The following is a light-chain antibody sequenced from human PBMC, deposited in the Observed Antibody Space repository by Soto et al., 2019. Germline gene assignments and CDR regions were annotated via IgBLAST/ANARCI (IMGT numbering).Light chain of an antibody. CDR3: HQYDSGWT. Sequence: EIVLTQSPGTLSLSPGERATLSCRASQSISGTFLAWYQHKPGQAPRVLIYGATRRATGIPDRFSGSGSGTDFTLTIRRLEPEDFALYYCHQYDSGWTFGQGTKVEMK. CDR1: QSISGTF. V-gene: IGKV3-20*01. CDR2: GAT. J-gene: IGKJ1*01.